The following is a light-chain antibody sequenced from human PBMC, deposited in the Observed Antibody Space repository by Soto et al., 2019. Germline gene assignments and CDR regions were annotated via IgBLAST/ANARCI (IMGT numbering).Light chain of an antibody. CDR3: QQSYSHPT. CDR1: QSIDIY. J-gene: IGKJ1*01. Sequence: QLTQSPSSLSASVGDRVTITCRASQSIDIYLHWYQQKPGEAPKLLIYSASSSQRGVPSRFSGSGSGTDFTLTISSLQPEDSATYYCQQSYSHPTFGQGTKVEVK. V-gene: IGKV1-39*01. CDR2: SAS.